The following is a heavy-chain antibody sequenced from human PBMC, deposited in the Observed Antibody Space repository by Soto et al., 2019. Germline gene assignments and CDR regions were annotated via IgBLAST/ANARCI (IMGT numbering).Heavy chain of an antibody. CDR3: AIRSSSWYPHYYYYYGMDV. V-gene: IGHV1-69*13. Sequence: GASVEVSCKASGGAFSSYSISWVPQAPGEGLEWMGGIIPTFGTANYAQKFQGRVTITADESTSTAYMELSSLRSEDTAVYYCAIRSSSWYPHYYYYYGMDVWGQGTTVTAP. D-gene: IGHD6-13*01. J-gene: IGHJ6*02. CDR1: GGAFSSYS. CDR2: IIPTFGTA.